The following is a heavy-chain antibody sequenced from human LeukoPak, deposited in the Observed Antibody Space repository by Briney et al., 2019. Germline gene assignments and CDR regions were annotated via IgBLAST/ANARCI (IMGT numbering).Heavy chain of an antibody. Sequence: GGSLRLSCAASGFTFGSHAMHWVRQAPGKGLEWVAVLVFDGSNIYYAESVKGRFSISRDNSTNTLYLQMNILRVEDTAVYYCARDRQYYGSGSYYYGMDVWGQGTTVTVSS. J-gene: IGHJ6*02. CDR3: ARDRQYYGSGSYYYGMDV. D-gene: IGHD3-10*01. V-gene: IGHV3-30-3*01. CDR2: LVFDGSNI. CDR1: GFTFGSHA.